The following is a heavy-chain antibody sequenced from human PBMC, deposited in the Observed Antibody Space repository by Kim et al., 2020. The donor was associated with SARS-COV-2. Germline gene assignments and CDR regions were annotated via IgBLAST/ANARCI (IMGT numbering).Heavy chain of an antibody. Sequence: YADSVKGRFTISRDNAKNTLYLQMNSLRAEDTAVYYCARSVVMVRGVIDYWGQGTLVTVSS. CDR3: ARSVVMVRGVIDY. D-gene: IGHD3-10*01. V-gene: IGHV3-74*01. J-gene: IGHJ4*02.